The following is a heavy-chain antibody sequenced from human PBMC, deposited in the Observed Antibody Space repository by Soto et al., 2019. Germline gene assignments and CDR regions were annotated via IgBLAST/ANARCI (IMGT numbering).Heavy chain of an antibody. CDR3: ARSDVLRFLSWFDP. D-gene: IGHD3-3*01. J-gene: IGHJ5*02. CDR1: GGSISSGGYY. Sequence: QVQLQESGPGLVKPSQTLSLTCTVSGGSISSGGYYWSWIRQHPGKGLEWIGYIYYSGSTYYNPSLKSRVTISVDTSKNQFSLNLSSVTAADTAVYYCARSDVLRFLSWFDPWGQGTLVTVSS. V-gene: IGHV4-31*03. CDR2: IYYSGST.